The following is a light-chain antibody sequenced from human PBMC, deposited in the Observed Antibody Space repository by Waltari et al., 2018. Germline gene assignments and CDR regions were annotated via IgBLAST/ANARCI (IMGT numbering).Light chain of an antibody. CDR2: EVS. CDR3: SSYTTSSAPGV. V-gene: IGLV2-14*01. Sequence: QSALTQPASVSGSPGQSITISCSGTDSDVGAYDFVSWYQQHPGQAPHLLIYEVSNRPSVISNLFSASTSGNTASLTISGLQAEDEADYYCSSYTTSSAPGVFGTGTRVTVL. J-gene: IGLJ1*01. CDR1: DSDVGAYDF.